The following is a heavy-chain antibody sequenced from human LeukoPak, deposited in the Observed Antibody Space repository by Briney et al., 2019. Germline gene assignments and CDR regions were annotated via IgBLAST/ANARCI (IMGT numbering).Heavy chain of an antibody. CDR1: GFTFSSYA. J-gene: IGHJ4*02. Sequence: GGSLRLSCAASGFTFSSYAMSWVRQAPGKGLEWVSAISGSGGSTYYADSVKGRFTISRDNSKNTLYLQMNSLRAEDTAVYYCARDDCSSTSCLYYFDYWGQGTPVTVSS. V-gene: IGHV3-23*01. CDR2: ISGSGGST. D-gene: IGHD2-2*01. CDR3: ARDDCSSTSCLYYFDY.